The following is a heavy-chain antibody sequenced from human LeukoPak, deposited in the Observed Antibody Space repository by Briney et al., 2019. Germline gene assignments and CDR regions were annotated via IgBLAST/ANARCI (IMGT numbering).Heavy chain of an antibody. Sequence: SVKVSCKASGGTFSYYAISWVRQAPGQGLEWMGRIIPIFGTANYAQKFRGRVTTTTDESTSTAYMELSSLRSEDTAVYYCARSDYSTSSHMDVWGKGTTVTVSS. CDR2: IIPIFGTA. V-gene: IGHV1-69*05. CDR3: ARSDYSTSSHMDV. D-gene: IGHD6-6*01. J-gene: IGHJ6*03. CDR1: GGTFSYYA.